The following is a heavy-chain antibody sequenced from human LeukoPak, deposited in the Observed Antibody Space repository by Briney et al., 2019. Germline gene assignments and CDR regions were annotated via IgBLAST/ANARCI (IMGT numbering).Heavy chain of an antibody. CDR3: ARDFAQETSGWLDY. J-gene: IGHJ4*02. Sequence: PGGSLRLSCAASGFTFSSYWMNWARQAPGKGLEWVAVIWYDGSNAYYAAPVKGRFTISRDNSRNTLYLQMNSLRAEDTAVFYCARDFAQETSGWLDYWGQGAVVSVYS. V-gene: IGHV3-33*08. CDR2: IWYDGSNA. D-gene: IGHD6-19*01. CDR1: GFTFSSYW.